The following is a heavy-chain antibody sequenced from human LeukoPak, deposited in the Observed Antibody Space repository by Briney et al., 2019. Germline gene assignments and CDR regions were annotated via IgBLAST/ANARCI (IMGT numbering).Heavy chain of an antibody. CDR3: AILLGYSSGWYKGNWFDP. J-gene: IGHJ5*02. Sequence: ASVKVSCKASGYTITSYDINWVRQATGQGLEWMGWMNPNSGNTGYAQKFQGRVTMTRNTSISTAYMELSSLRSEDTAVYYCAILLGYSSGWYKGNWFDPWGQGTLVTVSS. V-gene: IGHV1-8*01. CDR2: MNPNSGNT. CDR1: GYTITSYD. D-gene: IGHD6-19*01.